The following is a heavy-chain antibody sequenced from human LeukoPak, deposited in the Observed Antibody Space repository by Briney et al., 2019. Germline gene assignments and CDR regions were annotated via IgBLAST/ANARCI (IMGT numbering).Heavy chain of an antibody. CDR3: AREVVTALVWFDP. CDR2: ISSSSSYI. J-gene: IGHJ5*02. V-gene: IGHV3-21*01. D-gene: IGHD4-23*01. CDR1: GFTFGSYS. Sequence: PGGSLRLSCAAPGFTFGSYSMNWVRQAPGKGLEWVSSISSSSSYIYYADSVKGRFTISRDNAKNSLYLQMNSLRAEDTAVYYCAREVVTALVWFDPWGQGTLVTVSS.